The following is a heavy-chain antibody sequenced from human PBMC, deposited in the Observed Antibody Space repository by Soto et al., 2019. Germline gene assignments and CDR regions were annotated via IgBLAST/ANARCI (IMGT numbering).Heavy chain of an antibody. Sequence: SQTLSLTCAISGDSVSSNSAAWNWIRQSPSRGLEWLGRTYYRSKWYNDYAVSVKSRITINPDTSKNQFSLQLNSVTPEDTAVYYCARLATVTTHIVDYYYYGMDVWGQGTTVTVSS. D-gene: IGHD4-17*01. CDR1: GDSVSSNSAA. CDR3: ARLATVTTHIVDYYYYGMDV. J-gene: IGHJ6*02. V-gene: IGHV6-1*01. CDR2: TYYRSKWYN.